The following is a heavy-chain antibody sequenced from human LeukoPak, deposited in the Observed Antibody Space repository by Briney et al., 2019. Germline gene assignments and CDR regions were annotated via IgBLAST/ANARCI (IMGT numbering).Heavy chain of an antibody. J-gene: IGHJ6*04. CDR1: GGSISSYY. CDR3: ASSGYYYGTDV. Sequence: SETLSLTCTVSGGSISSYYWSWIRQPPGKGLEWIGYIYYSGSTNYNPSLKSRVTISVDTSKNQFSLKLSSVTAADTAVYYCASSGYYYGTDVWGKGTTVTVSS. CDR2: IYYSGST. D-gene: IGHD3-10*01. V-gene: IGHV4-59*01.